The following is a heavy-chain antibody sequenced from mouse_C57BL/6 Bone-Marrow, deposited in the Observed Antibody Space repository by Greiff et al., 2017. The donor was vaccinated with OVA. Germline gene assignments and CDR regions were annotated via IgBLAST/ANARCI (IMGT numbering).Heavy chain of an antibody. J-gene: IGHJ2*01. V-gene: IGHV1-80*01. Sequence: VQLVESGAELVKPGASVKISCKASGYAFSSYWMNWVKQRPGKGLEWIGQIYPGDGDTNYNGKFKGKATLTADKSSSTAYMQLSSLTSEDSAVYFCARSGITTACYFDYWGQGTTLTVSS. CDR3: ARSGITTACYFDY. CDR2: IYPGDGDT. D-gene: IGHD2-4*01. CDR1: GYAFSSYW.